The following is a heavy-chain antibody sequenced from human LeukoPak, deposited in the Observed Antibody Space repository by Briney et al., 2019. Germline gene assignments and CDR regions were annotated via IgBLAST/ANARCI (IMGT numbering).Heavy chain of an antibody. CDR1: GGTFSSYA. V-gene: IGHV1-69*04. Sequence: SVKVSCKASGGTFSSYAISWVRQAPGQGLEWMGRIIPTLGIANYAQKFQGRVTITADKSTSTAYMELSSLRSEDTAVYYCARDVDYSNYGVWGQGTLVTVSS. CDR3: ARDVDYSNYGV. CDR2: IIPTLGIA. D-gene: IGHD4-11*01. J-gene: IGHJ4*02.